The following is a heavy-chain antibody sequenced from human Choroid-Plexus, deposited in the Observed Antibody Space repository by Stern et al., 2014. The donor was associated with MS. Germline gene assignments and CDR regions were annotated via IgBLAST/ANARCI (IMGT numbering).Heavy chain of an antibody. CDR1: GFTFGSCA. CDR2: VSYDGSNK. V-gene: IGHV3-30*18. Sequence: QVQLVQSGGGVVQPGRPLRLSCVASGFTFGSCAMHWVRQAPGKGLEWVAGVSYDGSNKYYADSVKGRFTISRDNSQNTLYMQMSSLRPEDTAAYYCAKERQYLTYF. D-gene: IGHD2/OR15-2a*01. J-gene: IGHJ2*01. CDR3: AKERQYLTYF.